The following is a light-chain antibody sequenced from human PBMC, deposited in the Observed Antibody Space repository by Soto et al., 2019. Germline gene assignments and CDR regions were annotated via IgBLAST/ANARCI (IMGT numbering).Light chain of an antibody. J-gene: IGLJ1*01. CDR1: SSDVGDYNY. CDR2: QVS. V-gene: IGLV2-14*01. CDR3: SSHSSTYTLL. Sequence: QSALTQPASVSGSPGQSITISCTGTSSDVGDYNYVSWYQQHPGKAPQLMIYQVSNRPSGVSSRFSGSKSGDTASLTISGLQAEDEGDYFCSSHSSTYTLLFGSGTKVTVL.